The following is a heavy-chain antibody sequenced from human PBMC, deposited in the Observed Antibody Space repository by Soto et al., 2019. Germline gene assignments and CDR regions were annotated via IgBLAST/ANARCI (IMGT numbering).Heavy chain of an antibody. CDR2: IFWNDDE. V-gene: IGHV2-5*01. D-gene: IGHD5-18*01. CDR3: VNTGYSYDTFAY. J-gene: IGHJ4*02. Sequence: SGPTLVNPTQTLTLTCTFSGFSLTPYGVGVGWIRQPPGKALEWLALIFWNDDERYSPSLKSRLTITKDTSKNQVVFTMTNMDPVDTATYFCVNTGYSYDTFAYWGRGTLVTVYS. CDR1: GFSLTPYGVG.